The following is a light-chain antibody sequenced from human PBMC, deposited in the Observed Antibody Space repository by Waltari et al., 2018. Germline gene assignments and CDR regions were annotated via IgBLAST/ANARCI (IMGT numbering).Light chain of an antibody. Sequence: DIQLTQPPSSRSASVGNIVSITCRASQSISTQLNLYQQKPGKAPKLLFYAASNLQSGVPSRVSGRGSETDFTLTISSLQPEDFAVYYCQQSYNTPRTFGPGTKVDIK. CDR2: AAS. V-gene: IGKV1-39*01. CDR1: QSISTQ. J-gene: IGKJ3*01. CDR3: QQSYNTPRT.